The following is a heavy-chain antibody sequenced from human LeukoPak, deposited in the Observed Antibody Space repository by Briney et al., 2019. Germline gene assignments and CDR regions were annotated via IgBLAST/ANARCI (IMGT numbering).Heavy chain of an antibody. D-gene: IGHD6-25*01. CDR2: IKQDGSEK. V-gene: IGHV3-7*01. Sequence: GGSLRLSCAASGFTFSSYWMSWVRQAPGKGLKWVANIKQDGSEKYYVDSVKGRFTISRDNAKNSLYLQMNSLRAEDTAVYYCARDQGYRGYDFDYWGQGTLVTVSS. J-gene: IGHJ4*02. CDR1: GFTFSSYW. CDR3: ARDQGYRGYDFDY.